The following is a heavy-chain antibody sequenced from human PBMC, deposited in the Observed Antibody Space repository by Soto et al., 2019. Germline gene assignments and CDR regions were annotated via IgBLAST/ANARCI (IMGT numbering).Heavy chain of an antibody. CDR2: IDQDGSAT. V-gene: IGHV3-7*03. Sequence: ESGGALVQPGGSLRLSCAASGLVFKTYWVEWVRQAPGKGLEWVASIDQDGSATYYADSVKGRFTIPRDNAADSAHLHMNSLRVGDTAIYYCATPGSYSGGTWGQGTLVTVTS. CDR1: GLVFKTYW. D-gene: IGHD3-10*01. CDR3: ATPGSYSGGT. J-gene: IGHJ5*02.